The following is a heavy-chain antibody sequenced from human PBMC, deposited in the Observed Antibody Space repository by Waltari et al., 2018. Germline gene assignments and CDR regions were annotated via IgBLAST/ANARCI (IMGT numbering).Heavy chain of an antibody. CDR1: GGPISSYY. CDR3: ARAGSGSYYFDY. CDR2: IYYSGST. J-gene: IGHJ4*02. V-gene: IGHV4-59*01. D-gene: IGHD1-26*01. Sequence: QVQLQESGPGLVKPSETLSPTCTVSGGPISSYYWTWIRQPPGKGLEWIGYIYYSGSTNYNPSLKSRVTISVDTSKNQFSLKLSSVTAADTAVYYCARAGSGSYYFDYWGQGTLVTVSS.